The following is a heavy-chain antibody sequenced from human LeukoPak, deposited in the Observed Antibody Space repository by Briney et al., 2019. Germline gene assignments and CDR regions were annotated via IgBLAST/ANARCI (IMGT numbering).Heavy chain of an antibody. D-gene: IGHD5-18*01. CDR1: GFTFSSYA. Sequence: GGSLRLSCAASGFTFSSYAMSWVRQAPGKGLEWVSAISGSGGSTYYADSVNGRFTISRDNSKNTLYLQMTSLRAEDTAVYSCAQTAMVKIFDYWGQGTLVTVSS. CDR3: AQTAMVKIFDY. J-gene: IGHJ4*02. CDR2: ISGSGGST. V-gene: IGHV3-23*01.